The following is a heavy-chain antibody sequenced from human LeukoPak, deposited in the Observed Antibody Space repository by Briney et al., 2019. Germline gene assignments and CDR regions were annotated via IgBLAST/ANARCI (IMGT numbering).Heavy chain of an antibody. J-gene: IGHJ5*02. CDR3: ARVRSLDNDFWNDHFSVNWFDP. CDR2: ITVYNENT. V-gene: IGHV1-18*01. CDR1: VYTFISYA. D-gene: IGHD3/OR15-3a*01. Sequence: GAPVTVSVKTSVYTFISYAVTWVRQAPGQGLEWLGWITVYNENTKIGEGFQGRVSMTRYTSTSTAYLVLGGLRSDDTAVYYCARVRSLDNDFWNDHFSVNWFDPWVQGTLVTVSS.